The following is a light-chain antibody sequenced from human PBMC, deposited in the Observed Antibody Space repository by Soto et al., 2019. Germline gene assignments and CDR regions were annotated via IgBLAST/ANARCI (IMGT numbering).Light chain of an antibody. CDR1: TSDIGSYNY. Sequence: QSVLTQPASVSGSPGQSITMSCSGSTSDIGSYNYVSWYQQQPGKAPKLLIYEVSHRPSGVSDRFSGSKSGSTASLTISVLQAEDESDYYCSSFTTSRSVVFGGGTKLTVL. V-gene: IGLV2-14*01. CDR2: EVS. J-gene: IGLJ2*01. CDR3: SSFTTSRSVV.